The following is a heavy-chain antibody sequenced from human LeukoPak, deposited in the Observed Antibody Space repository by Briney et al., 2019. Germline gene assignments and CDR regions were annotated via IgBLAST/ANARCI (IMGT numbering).Heavy chain of an antibody. J-gene: IGHJ4*02. D-gene: IGHD6-19*01. CDR3: TRSVGWYGSF. Sequence: PGGSLRLSCAASGFTFSNAWMSWVRQAPGKGVEWVGRIKGKTDGGTTDYAAPVKGRFTISRDDSKNTLYLQMNSLKTEDTAVYYCTRSVGWYGSFWGQGTLVTVSS. CDR1: GFTFSNAW. V-gene: IGHV3-15*01. CDR2: IKGKTDGGTT.